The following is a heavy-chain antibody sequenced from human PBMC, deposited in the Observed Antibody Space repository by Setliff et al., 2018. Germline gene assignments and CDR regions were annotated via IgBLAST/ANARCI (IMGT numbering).Heavy chain of an antibody. CDR2: INAGNGNT. D-gene: IGHD1-26*01. Sequence: ASVKVSCKASGYTFTSYAMHWVRQAPGQRLEWMGWINAGNGNTKYSQKFQGRVTITRDTSASTAYMELSSLRSEDTAVYYCARDMSPDIMWELPVDSWGQGTLVTVSS. V-gene: IGHV1-3*01. J-gene: IGHJ4*02. CDR3: ARDMSPDIMWELPVDS. CDR1: GYTFTSYA.